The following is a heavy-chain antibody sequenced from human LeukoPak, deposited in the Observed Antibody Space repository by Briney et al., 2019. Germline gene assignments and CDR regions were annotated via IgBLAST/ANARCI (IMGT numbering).Heavy chain of an antibody. J-gene: IGHJ6*02. D-gene: IGHD2-15*01. V-gene: IGHV1-18*01. CDR2: ISAYNGNT. CDR1: GYTFTSYG. CDR3: ARAAECSGGSCYYYYGMDV. Sequence: ASVKVSCKSSGYTFTSYGISWVRQAPGQGLEWMGWISAYNGNTNYAQKLQGRVTMTTDTSTSTAYMELRSLRSDDTAVYYCARAAECSGGSCYYYYGMDVWGQGTTVTVSS.